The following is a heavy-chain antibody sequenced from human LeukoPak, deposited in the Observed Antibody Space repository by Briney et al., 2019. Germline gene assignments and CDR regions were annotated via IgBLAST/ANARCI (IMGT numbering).Heavy chain of an antibody. D-gene: IGHD2-2*01. Sequence: GGSLRLSCTASGFTFSSYAMHWARQAPGKGLGWVAIISYDESNKYYTDSVKGRFTISRDNSKNTLYLQMHSLRAEDTAVYYCARGGIYCSSTSCYWISVDYWGQGTLVTVSS. CDR3: ARGGIYCSSTSCYWISVDY. CDR2: ISYDESNK. V-gene: IGHV3-30*04. CDR1: GFTFSSYA. J-gene: IGHJ4*02.